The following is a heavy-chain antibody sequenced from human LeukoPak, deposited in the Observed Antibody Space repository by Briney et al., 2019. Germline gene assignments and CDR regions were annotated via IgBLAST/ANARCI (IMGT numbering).Heavy chain of an antibody. Sequence: PSETLSLTCAVSGSSIGSGYYWGWIWQPPGKGLEWIASIYHSGSTYYNPSLKSRVTIAVDTSKNQFSLKLTSVTAADTAVYYCARRGNSWPYYFDDWGQGTLVTVSS. CDR2: IYHSGST. CDR3: ARRGNSWPYYFDD. CDR1: GSSIGSGYY. V-gene: IGHV4-38-2*01. J-gene: IGHJ4*02. D-gene: IGHD6-13*01.